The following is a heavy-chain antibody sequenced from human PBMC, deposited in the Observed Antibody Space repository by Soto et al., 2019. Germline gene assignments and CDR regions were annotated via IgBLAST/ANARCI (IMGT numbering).Heavy chain of an antibody. CDR2: ISAYNGNT. CDR3: ARPSMVRGVISYYYYYYMDV. V-gene: IGHV1-18*01. CDR1: GYTFTSYG. Sequence: ASVKVSCKASGYTFTSYGISWVRQAPGQGLEWMGWISAYNGNTNYAQKLQGRVTMTTDTSTSTAYMELRSLRSDDTAVYYCARPSMVRGVISYYYYYYMDVWGKGTTVTVSS. D-gene: IGHD3-10*01. J-gene: IGHJ6*03.